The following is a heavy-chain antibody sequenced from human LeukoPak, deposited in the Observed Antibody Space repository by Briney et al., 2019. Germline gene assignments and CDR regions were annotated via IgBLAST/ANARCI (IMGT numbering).Heavy chain of an antibody. J-gene: IGHJ5*02. CDR2: INPNSGGT. D-gene: IGHD2-2*01. CDR1: GYTFTDYY. CDR3: ARDGGYCSSTRCYRSWFDP. Sequence: ASVKVSFKASGYTFTDYYMHWVRQAPGQGLAWMGWINPNSGGTNYAQKLQGRVTMTMDTSISTAYMELGRRRSDYTAVYYCARDGGYCSSTRCYRSWFDPWGQGTLVTVSS. V-gene: IGHV1-2*02.